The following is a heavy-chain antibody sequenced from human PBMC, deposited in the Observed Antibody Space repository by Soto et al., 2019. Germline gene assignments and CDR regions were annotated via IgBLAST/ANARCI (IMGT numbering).Heavy chain of an antibody. D-gene: IGHD3-22*01. V-gene: IGHV1-58*01. CDR3: AAATDFPYYYDSSGYYTFDY. J-gene: IGHJ4*02. CDR2: IVVGSGNT. CDR1: GFTFTSSA. Sequence: SVKVSCKASGFTFTSSAVQWVRQARGQRLEWIGWIVVGSGNTNYAQKFQERVTITRDMSTSTAYMELSSLRSEDTAMYYCAAATDFPYYYDSSGYYTFDYWGQGTLVTVSS.